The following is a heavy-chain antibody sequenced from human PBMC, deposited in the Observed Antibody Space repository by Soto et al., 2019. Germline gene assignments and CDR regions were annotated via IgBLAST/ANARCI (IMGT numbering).Heavy chain of an antibody. CDR3: ARDLRLTRGYFDY. J-gene: IGHJ4*02. V-gene: IGHV3-23*01. CDR1: GFTFSSYA. D-gene: IGHD1-1*01. Sequence: GGSLRLSCAASGFTFSSYAMSWVRQAPGKGLEWVSAISGSVSSTIFYSDSVKGRFTISRDNPKNSLFLQMNSLRAEDTAVYYCARDLRLTRGYFDYWGQGTLVTVSS. CDR2: ISGSVSSTI.